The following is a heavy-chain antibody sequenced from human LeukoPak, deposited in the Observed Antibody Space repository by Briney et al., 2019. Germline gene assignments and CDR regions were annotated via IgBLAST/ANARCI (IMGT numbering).Heavy chain of an antibody. Sequence: GGSLRLSCAASGFTFSSYAMHWVRQAPGKGLEWVAVISYDGSNKYYADSVKGRFTISRDNSKNTLYLQMNSLRAEDTAVYYCARDLETRFDPWGQGTLVTVSS. CDR1: GFTFSSYA. CDR2: ISYDGSNK. CDR3: ARDLETRFDP. V-gene: IGHV3-30*04. J-gene: IGHJ5*02. D-gene: IGHD4-23*01.